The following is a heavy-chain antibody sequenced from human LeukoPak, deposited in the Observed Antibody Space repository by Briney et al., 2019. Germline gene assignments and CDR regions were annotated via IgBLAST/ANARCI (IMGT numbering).Heavy chain of an antibody. V-gene: IGHV4-59*01. D-gene: IGHD3-22*01. CDR1: GGSISSYY. CDR3: ARAMVDYDSSGQYYFDY. CDR2: IYYSGST. J-gene: IGHJ4*02. Sequence: SETLSLTCTVSGGSISSYYWSWIRQPPGKGVEWIGYIYYSGSTNYNPSLKGRVPISVDRSKYQFSLKLCSVTAADTAVYYCARAMVDYDSSGQYYFDYWGQGTLVTVSS.